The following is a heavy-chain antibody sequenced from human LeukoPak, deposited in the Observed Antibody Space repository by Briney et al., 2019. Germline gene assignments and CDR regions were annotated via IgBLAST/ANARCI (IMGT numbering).Heavy chain of an antibody. V-gene: IGHV1-69*13. D-gene: IGHD5-12*01. CDR1: GGTFSSYA. CDR2: IIPIFGTA. Sequence: ASVKVYCKASGGTFSSYAISWVRQAPGQGLEWMGGIIPIFGTANYAQKFQGRVTITADESTSTAYMELSSLRSEDTAVYYCARSSIRGYSGYAYDYWGQGTLVTVSS. CDR3: ARSSIRGYSGYAYDY. J-gene: IGHJ4*02.